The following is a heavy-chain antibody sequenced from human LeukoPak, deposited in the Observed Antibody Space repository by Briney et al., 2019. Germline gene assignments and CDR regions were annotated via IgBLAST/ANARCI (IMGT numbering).Heavy chain of an antibody. V-gene: IGHV1-8*01. J-gene: IGHJ4*02. CDR2: MNPNSGNT. Sequence: GASVKVSCKASGYTFTSYDINWVRQATGQGLEWMGWMNPNSGNTGYAQKFQGRVTTTRNTSISTAYMELSSLRSEDTAVYYCASSLITIYGPGDYWGQGTLVTVSS. D-gene: IGHD3-16*01. CDR1: GYTFTSYD. CDR3: ASSLITIYGPGDY.